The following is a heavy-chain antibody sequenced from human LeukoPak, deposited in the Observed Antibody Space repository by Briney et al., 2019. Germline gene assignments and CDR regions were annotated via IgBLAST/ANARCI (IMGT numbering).Heavy chain of an antibody. V-gene: IGHV4-4*07. J-gene: IGHJ6*02. D-gene: IGHD3-22*01. CDR1: GGSISSYY. CDR3: ARHKRPNYYDSSLSGMDV. CDR2: IYTSGST. Sequence: SETLSLTCTVSGGSISSYYWSWIRQPAGKGLEWIGRIYTSGSTNYNPSLKGRVTMSVDTSKNQFSLKLSSVTAADTAVYYCARHKRPNYYDSSLSGMDVWGQGTMVTVSS.